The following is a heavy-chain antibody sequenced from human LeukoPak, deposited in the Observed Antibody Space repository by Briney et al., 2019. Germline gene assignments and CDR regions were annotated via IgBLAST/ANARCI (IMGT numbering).Heavy chain of an antibody. CDR3: ARGRGSYYDSSGYQVDY. CDR2: IYYSGST. J-gene: IGHJ4*02. V-gene: IGHV4-59*01. D-gene: IGHD3-22*01. Sequence: SETLSLTCTVSGGSISSYYWSWIRQPPGKGLEWIGYIYYSGSTNYNPSLKSRVTISVDTSKNQFSLKLSSVTAADTAVYYCARGRGSYYDSSGYQVDYWGQGTLVTVSS. CDR1: GGSISSYY.